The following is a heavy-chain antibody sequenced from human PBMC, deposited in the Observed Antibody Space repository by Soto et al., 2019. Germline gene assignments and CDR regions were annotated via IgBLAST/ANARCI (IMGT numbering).Heavy chain of an antibody. D-gene: IGHD5-12*01. Sequence: QVQLQESGPGLVKPSETLSLTCTVSGGSISSYYWIWIRQPPGKRLEWIGYIYYSGSTNYTPSLKSRVTISVDTSKNQFSPELRSVTAADTAVYYCARDSVGSGYDWGQGTLVTVSS. V-gene: IGHV4-59*01. CDR2: IYYSGST. CDR3: ARDSVGSGYD. J-gene: IGHJ4*02. CDR1: GGSISSYY.